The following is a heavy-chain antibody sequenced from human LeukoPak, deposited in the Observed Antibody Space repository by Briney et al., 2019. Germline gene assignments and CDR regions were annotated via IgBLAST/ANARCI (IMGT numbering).Heavy chain of an antibody. J-gene: IGHJ4*02. CDR2: IKEDGSER. CDR1: GFTFNTFW. D-gene: IGHD2-21*01. V-gene: IGHV3-7*01. CDR3: TRTLHTRSFDY. Sequence: GVSLRLYCAASGFTFNTFWMSWVRQAPGKGLEWVATIKEDGSERYYVDSVKGRFTISRDNAKNSLYLQVNSLRAEDTAVFFSTRTLHTRSFDYWGQGTLVTVSS.